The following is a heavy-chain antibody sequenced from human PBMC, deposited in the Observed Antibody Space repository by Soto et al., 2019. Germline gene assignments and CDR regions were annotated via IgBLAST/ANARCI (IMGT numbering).Heavy chain of an antibody. CDR1: GFTFSSYG. J-gene: IGHJ4*02. CDR2: ISYDGSNK. V-gene: IGHV3-30*18. Sequence: PGGSLRLSCAASGFTFSSYGMHWVRQAPGKGLEWVAVISYDGSNKYYADSVKGRFTISRDNSKNTLYLQMNSLRAEDTAVYYCAKDIGYCSSTSCPIDYWGQGTLVTVSS. D-gene: IGHD2-2*03. CDR3: AKDIGYCSSTSCPIDY.